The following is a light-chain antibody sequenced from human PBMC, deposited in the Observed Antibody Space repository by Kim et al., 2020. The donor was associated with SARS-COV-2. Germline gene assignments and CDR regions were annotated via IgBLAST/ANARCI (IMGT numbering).Light chain of an antibody. V-gene: IGKV3-15*01. CDR2: SAS. CDR1: QSVSSN. CDR3: QQYKNWPRT. J-gene: IGKJ1*01. Sequence: EIVMTQSPATLSVSPGERATLSCRASQSVSSNLAWYQQKPGQAPSLLIYSASTRATGIPARFSGSGSGTEFTLTISSLQSEDFAVYYCQQYKNWPRTFGQGTKVDIK.